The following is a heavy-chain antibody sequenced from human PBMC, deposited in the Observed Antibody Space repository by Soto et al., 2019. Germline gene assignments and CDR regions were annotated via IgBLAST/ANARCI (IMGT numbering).Heavy chain of an antibody. J-gene: IGHJ4*02. Sequence: GGSLRLSCAASGFPFSSYAMHWVRQAPGKGLEWVAVISYDGSNKYYADSVKGRFTISRDNSKNTLYLQMNSLRAEDTAVYYCVRQGSIWSLDYWGQGTLVTVSS. CDR2: ISYDGSNK. V-gene: IGHV3-30-3*01. CDR3: VRQGSIWSLDY. CDR1: GFPFSSYA. D-gene: IGHD6-13*01.